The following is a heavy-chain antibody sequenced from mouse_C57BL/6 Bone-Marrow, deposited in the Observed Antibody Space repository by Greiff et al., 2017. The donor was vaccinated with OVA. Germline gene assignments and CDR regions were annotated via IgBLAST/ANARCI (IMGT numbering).Heavy chain of an antibody. V-gene: IGHV1-55*01. CDR3: ARRRLGRGVDY. D-gene: IGHD4-1*01. CDR2: IYPGSGST. Sequence: QVHVKQPGAELVKPGASVKMSCKASGYTFTSYWITWVKQRPGQGLEWIGDIYPGSGSTNYNEKFKSKATLTVDTSSSTAYMQLSSLTSEDSAVYYCARRRLGRGVDYWGQGTSVTVSS. CDR1: GYTFTSYW. J-gene: IGHJ4*01.